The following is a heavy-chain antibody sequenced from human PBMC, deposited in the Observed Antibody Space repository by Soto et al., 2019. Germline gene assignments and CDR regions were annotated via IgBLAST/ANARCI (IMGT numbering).Heavy chain of an antibody. D-gene: IGHD6-13*01. CDR2: ISGSGGST. V-gene: IGHV3-23*01. Sequence: GGSLRLSRAASGFTFSSYAMSWVRQAPGKGLEWVSAISGSGGSTYYADSVKGRFTISRDNSKNTLYLQMNSLRAEDTAVYYCAKIPHSSSWYLDAFDIWGQGTMVTVSS. CDR3: AKIPHSSSWYLDAFDI. J-gene: IGHJ3*02. CDR1: GFTFSSYA.